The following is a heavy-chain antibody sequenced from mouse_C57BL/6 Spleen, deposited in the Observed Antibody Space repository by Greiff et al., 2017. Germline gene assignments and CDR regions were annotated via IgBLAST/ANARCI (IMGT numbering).Heavy chain of an antibody. J-gene: IGHJ3*01. Sequence: QVQLQQSGPELVKPGASVKISCKASGYAFSSSWMNWVKQRPGKGLEWIGRIYPGDGDTNYNGKFKGKATLTADKSSSTAYMQLSSLTSEDSAVYFCARSRTAQARGFAYWGQGTLVTVSA. CDR1: GYAFSSSW. D-gene: IGHD3-2*02. CDR3: ARSRTAQARGFAY. V-gene: IGHV1-82*01. CDR2: IYPGDGDT.